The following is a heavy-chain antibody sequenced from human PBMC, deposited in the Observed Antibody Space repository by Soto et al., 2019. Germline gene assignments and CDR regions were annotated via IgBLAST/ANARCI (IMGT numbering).Heavy chain of an antibody. CDR3: ARVQDYHYYYLDV. V-gene: IGHV4-59*01. CDR1: GGSISSYY. Sequence: SETLSLTCTVSGGSISSYYWSWIRQPPGKGLEWIGYIYYSGSTNYNPSLKSRVTISVDTSKNQFSLKLSSVTAADTAVYYCARVQDYHYYYLDVWGKGTTVTVSS. D-gene: IGHD1-1*01. J-gene: IGHJ6*03. CDR2: IYYSGST.